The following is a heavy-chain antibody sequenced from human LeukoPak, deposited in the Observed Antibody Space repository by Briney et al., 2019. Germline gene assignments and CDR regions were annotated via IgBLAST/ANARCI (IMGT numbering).Heavy chain of an antibody. CDR1: GGTFSSYA. CDR2: IIPIFGIA. D-gene: IGHD3-22*01. Sequence: ASVKVSCKASGGTFSSYAISWVRQAPGQGLEWVGRIIPIFGIANYAQKFQGRVTITADKSTSTAYMELSSLRSEDTAVYYCARERGTYYYDSSGYYSWGQGTLVTVSS. V-gene: IGHV1-69*04. J-gene: IGHJ4*02. CDR3: ARERGTYYYDSSGYYS.